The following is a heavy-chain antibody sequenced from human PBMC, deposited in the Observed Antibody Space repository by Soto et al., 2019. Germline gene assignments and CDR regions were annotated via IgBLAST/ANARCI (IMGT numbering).Heavy chain of an antibody. V-gene: IGHV3-9*01. CDR2: ISWSSVTF. J-gene: IGHJ4*02. CDR3: AKDHDEDFGYDLDYFDY. D-gene: IGHD5-12*01. CDR1: GFTFDNYA. Sequence: EVQLVESGGGLVQPGRSLRLSCAASGFTFDNYAMHWVRQAPGKGLEWVSGISWSSVTFGYADSVKGRFTISRDNAXNXLYLQMNSLRAEDTAFYYCAKDHDEDFGYDLDYFDYWGQGTLVTVSS.